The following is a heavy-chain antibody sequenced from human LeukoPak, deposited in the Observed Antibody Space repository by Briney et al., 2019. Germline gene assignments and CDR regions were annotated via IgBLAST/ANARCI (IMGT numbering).Heavy chain of an antibody. V-gene: IGHV4-34*01. J-gene: IGHJ5*02. CDR1: GGSFSGYY. CDR3: ARGRVVFRP. Sequence: SETLSLTCAVYGGSFSGYYWSWIRQPPGKGLEWIGEINHSGSTNYNPSLKSRVTISVDTSKNQFSLKLSSVTAGDTAVYYCARGRVVFRPWGQGTLVTVSS. D-gene: IGHD3-16*01. CDR2: INHSGST.